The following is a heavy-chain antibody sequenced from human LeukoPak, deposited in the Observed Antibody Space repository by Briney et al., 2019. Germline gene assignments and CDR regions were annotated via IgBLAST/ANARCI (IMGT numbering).Heavy chain of an antibody. CDR1: GGSLSSSNW. CDR2: IYHSGST. V-gene: IGHV4-4*02. J-gene: IGHJ4*02. CDR3: ARGSGYFDD. Sequence: SETLSLTCAVSGGSLSSSNWGGWVRHPPGKGLEGIGEIYHSGSTNYNRSLKSRVTISVDKSKNKFSLKLSSVTATDTAVYYCARGSGYFDDWGQGTLVTVAS. D-gene: IGHD3-3*01.